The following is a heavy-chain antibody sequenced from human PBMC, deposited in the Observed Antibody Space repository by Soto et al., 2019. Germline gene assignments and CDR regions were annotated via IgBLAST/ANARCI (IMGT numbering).Heavy chain of an antibody. Sequence: QLQLQESGPGLLKPSETLSLTCTVSGGSISSSSSYWGWIRQPPGKGLGWIGSIYYSGSNYYNPSVKSRVTVAVDRSKNQCSLKLSSVTASDTAVYYCARQDYAYYYGMDVWGQGTTVTVS. CDR2: IYYSGSN. CDR1: GGSISSSSSY. V-gene: IGHV4-39*01. J-gene: IGHJ6*02. D-gene: IGHD4-17*01. CDR3: ARQDYAYYYGMDV.